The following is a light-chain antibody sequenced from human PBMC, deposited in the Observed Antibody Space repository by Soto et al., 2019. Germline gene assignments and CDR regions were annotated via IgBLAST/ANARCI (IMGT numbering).Light chain of an antibody. CDR2: DAS. J-gene: IGKJ1*01. CDR3: LQDYTYPLT. V-gene: IGKV3-20*01. Sequence: EIVLTQSPGTLSLSPGERATLSCRASQSVSSSYLAWYQQKPGQAPRLLIYDASNRATGIPVRFSGSGSGTDFTLTISSLQPDDFATYYCLQDYTYPLTFGQGTKVDNK. CDR1: QSVSSSY.